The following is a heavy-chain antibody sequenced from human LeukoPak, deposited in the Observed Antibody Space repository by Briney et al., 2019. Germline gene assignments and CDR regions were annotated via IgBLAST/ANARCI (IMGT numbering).Heavy chain of an antibody. CDR1: GGSISSGGYY. CDR3: ARSPGAYGDYVFYFDY. D-gene: IGHD4-17*01. V-gene: IGHV4-31*03. Sequence: PSQTLSLTCTVSGGSISSGGYYWSWIRQHPGKGLGWIGYIYYSGSTYYNPSLKSRVTISVDTSKNQFSLKLSSVTAADTAVYYCARSPGAYGDYVFYFDYWGQGTLVTVSS. CDR2: IYYSGST. J-gene: IGHJ4*02.